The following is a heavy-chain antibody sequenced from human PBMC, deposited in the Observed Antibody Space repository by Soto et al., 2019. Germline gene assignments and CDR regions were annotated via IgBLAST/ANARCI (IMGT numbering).Heavy chain of an antibody. CDR1: GCTLSIYW. CDR3: ARDQGSGWYAYYYYYGMDV. V-gene: IGHV3-7*03. D-gene: IGHD6-19*01. J-gene: IGHJ6*02. CDR2: IKQDGSEK. Sequence: GGSLRLSCAASGCTLSIYWMSWVRQAPGKGLEWVANIKQDGSEKYYVDSVKGRFTISRDNAKNSLYLQMNSLRAEDTAVYYCARDQGSGWYAYYYYYGMDVWGQGTTVTVSS.